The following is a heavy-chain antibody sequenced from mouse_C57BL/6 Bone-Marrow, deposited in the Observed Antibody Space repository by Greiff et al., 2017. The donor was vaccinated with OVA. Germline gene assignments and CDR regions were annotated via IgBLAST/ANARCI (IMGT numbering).Heavy chain of an antibody. CDR1: GYTFTDYY. D-gene: IGHD2-3*01. J-gene: IGHJ2*01. CDR2: IYPGSGNT. CDR3: AREGGMKWLLRGFDY. V-gene: IGHV1-84*01. Sequence: QVQLQQSGPELVKPGAPVKISCKASGYTFTDYYINWVKQRPGPGLEWIGWIYPGSGNTKYNEKFKGKATLTVDTSSSTAYMQLSSLTSEDSAVYFCAREGGMKWLLRGFDYWGQGTTLTVSS.